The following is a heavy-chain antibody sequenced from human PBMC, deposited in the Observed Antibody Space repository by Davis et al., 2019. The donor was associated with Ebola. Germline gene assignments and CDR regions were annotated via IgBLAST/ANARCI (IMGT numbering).Heavy chain of an antibody. CDR3: ARFCHYTDCSYFDY. Sequence: PGGSLRLSCAASGFTFSNYDMSWVRQVPGQGLEWVSTISATEAHTHYSDSVKGRFTISRDNSKDTLYLQMNSLRAEDTATYYCARFCHYTDCSYFDYWGQGTMVAVSS. J-gene: IGHJ4*02. D-gene: IGHD3-3*01. V-gene: IGHV3-23*01. CDR2: ISATEAHT. CDR1: GFTFSNYD.